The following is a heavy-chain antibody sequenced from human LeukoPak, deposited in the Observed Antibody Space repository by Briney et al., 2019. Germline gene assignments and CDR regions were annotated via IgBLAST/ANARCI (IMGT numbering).Heavy chain of an antibody. J-gene: IGHJ4*02. Sequence: GGSLRLSCAASGYTFSSYAMSWVRQAPGKGLEWVSAISGSGGSTYYADSVKGRFTISRDNSKNTLYLQMNSLRAEDTAVYYCAKKREIAVAADFDYWGQGTLVTVSS. D-gene: IGHD6-19*01. CDR3: AKKREIAVAADFDY. CDR1: GYTFSSYA. CDR2: ISGSGGST. V-gene: IGHV3-23*01.